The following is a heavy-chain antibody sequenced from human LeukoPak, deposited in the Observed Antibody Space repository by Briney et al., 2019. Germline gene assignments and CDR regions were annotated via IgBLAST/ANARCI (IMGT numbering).Heavy chain of an antibody. D-gene: IGHD2-15*01. CDR3: ARDAPSYDYCSGGSCYFDY. CDR2: IKQDGSEK. V-gene: IGHV3-7*01. J-gene: IGHJ4*02. Sequence: GGSLRLSCTASGFTFSNYGFHWVRQAPGKGLEWVANIKQDGSEKYYVDSVKGRFTISRDNAKNSLYLQMNSLRAEDTAVYYCARDAPSYDYCSGGSCYFDYWGQGTLVTVSS. CDR1: GFTFSNYG.